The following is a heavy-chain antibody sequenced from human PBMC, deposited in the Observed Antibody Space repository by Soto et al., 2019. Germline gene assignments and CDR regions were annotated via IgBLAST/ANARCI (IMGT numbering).Heavy chain of an antibody. CDR3: ATCDSRGYDQPAVY. V-gene: IGHV1-18*01. Sequence: QVQLVQSGAEVKKSGASVRVSCKTSGYAFTSYGITWVRQAPGQGLEWMGMISVYNGNTNDAQKFQGRVTMTRDTSTSTAYMELRNLGYDDTALYFCATCDSRGYDQPAVYWGQGTTVTVSS. CDR1: GYAFTSYG. D-gene: IGHD3-22*01. CDR2: ISVYNGNT. J-gene: IGHJ4*02.